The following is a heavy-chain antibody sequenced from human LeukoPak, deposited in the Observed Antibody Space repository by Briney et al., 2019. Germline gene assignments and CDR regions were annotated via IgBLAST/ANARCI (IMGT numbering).Heavy chain of an antibody. D-gene: IGHD3-22*01. V-gene: IGHV3-9*01. CDR3: VKGSRSTMIVVVLPYFDY. J-gene: IGHJ4*02. CDR2: ISWNSGSI. Sequence: AGGSLRLSCAASGFTFDDYAMHWVRLTPGKGLEWVSGISWNSGSIGYADSVKGRFTISRDNAKNSLYLQMNSLRTEDTASYYCVKGSRSTMIVVVLPYFDYWGQGTLVTVSS. CDR1: GFTFDDYA.